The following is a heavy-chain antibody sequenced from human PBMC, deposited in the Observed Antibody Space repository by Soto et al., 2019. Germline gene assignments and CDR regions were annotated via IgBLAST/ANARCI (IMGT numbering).Heavy chain of an antibody. CDR3: ARDGVVVVPAAPNYYYYYMDV. Sequence: GGSLRLSCAASGFTFSSYSMNWVRQAPGKGLEWVSYISSSSSTIYYADSVKGRFTICRDNAKNSLYLQMNSLRAEDTAVYYCARDGVVVVPAAPNYYYYYMDVWGKGTTVTVSS. J-gene: IGHJ6*03. CDR2: ISSSSSTI. CDR1: GFTFSSYS. V-gene: IGHV3-48*01. D-gene: IGHD2-2*01.